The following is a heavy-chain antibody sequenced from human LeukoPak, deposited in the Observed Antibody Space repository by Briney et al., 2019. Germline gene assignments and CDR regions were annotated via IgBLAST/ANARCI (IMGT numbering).Heavy chain of an antibody. D-gene: IGHD3-22*01. CDR1: GFIFSTYE. Sequence: PGGSLRLSCAASGFIFSTYEMNWVRQAPGKGLEWISFTSPSGSTIYYADSVKGRFSISRDDAKNTLYLQMNSLRAEDTAVYYCAKGAITMIVVVNYFDYWGQGTLVTVSS. CDR2: TSPSGSTI. J-gene: IGHJ4*02. V-gene: IGHV3-48*03. CDR3: AKGAITMIVVVNYFDY.